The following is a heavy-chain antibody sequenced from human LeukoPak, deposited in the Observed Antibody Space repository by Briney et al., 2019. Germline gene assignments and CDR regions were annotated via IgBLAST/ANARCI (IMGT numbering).Heavy chain of an antibody. Sequence: ASVKVSCKASGYTFTTNGITWVRQAPGQGLEWMGWISAYNGDTNYAQKFQGRVTMTTDTSTNTAYMGLRSLRSDDTAVYYCARVPSPLQWLFHFDYWGQGTLVTVSS. CDR1: GYTFTTNG. D-gene: IGHD6-19*01. CDR2: ISAYNGDT. CDR3: ARVPSPLQWLFHFDY. J-gene: IGHJ4*02. V-gene: IGHV1-18*01.